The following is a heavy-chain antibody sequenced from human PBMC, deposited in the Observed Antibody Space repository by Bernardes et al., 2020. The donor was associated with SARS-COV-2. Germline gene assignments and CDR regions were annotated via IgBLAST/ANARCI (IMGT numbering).Heavy chain of an antibody. CDR3: AREEMATIFGKWGY. CDR1: GFTFSSYP. Sequence: GSLRRSCAASGFTFSSYPMTWVRQAPGRGLECVSAINAGDTGTYYADPARGRFTITRDNAKNSLSLQMNSLGAEDTAVYYYAREEMATIFGKWGYGGRGNLVTVTA. V-gene: IGHV3-23*01. J-gene: IGHJ4*02. CDR2: INAGDTGT. D-gene: IGHD3-10*02.